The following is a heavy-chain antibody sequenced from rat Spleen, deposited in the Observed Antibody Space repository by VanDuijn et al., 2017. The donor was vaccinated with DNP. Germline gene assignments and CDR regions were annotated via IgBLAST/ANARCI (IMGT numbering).Heavy chain of an antibody. CDR2: ISYSGTT. CDR3: ARGIITALPYWSFDF. J-gene: IGHJ1*01. CDR1: GYSITSNY. Sequence: EVQLQESGPGLVKPSQSLSLTCSVTGYSITSNYWGWIRKFPGNKMEWIGHISYSGTTSYHPSLKSRISITRDTSKNQFFLQFHSVTTEDTATYYCARGIITALPYWSFDFWGPGTMVTVSS. V-gene: IGHV3-1*01. D-gene: IGHD1-6*01.